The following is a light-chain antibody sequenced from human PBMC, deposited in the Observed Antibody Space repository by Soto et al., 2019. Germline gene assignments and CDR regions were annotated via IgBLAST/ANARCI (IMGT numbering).Light chain of an antibody. CDR3: MQGTQFPQT. CDR1: QSVGSD. Sequence: IVISESPTSLTVTPGESVTLSCRASQSVGSDLAWYQQKPGQAPRLVIYGASTRATGIPDRFSGSGAGTDFTLKISRVEAEDVGVYYCMQGTQFPQTFGQGTKVDI. CDR2: GAS. V-gene: IGKV3-15*01. J-gene: IGKJ1*01.